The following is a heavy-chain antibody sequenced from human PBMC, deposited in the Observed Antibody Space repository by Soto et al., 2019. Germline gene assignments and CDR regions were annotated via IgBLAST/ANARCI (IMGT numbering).Heavy chain of an antibody. CDR1: GGTFSSYA. J-gene: IGHJ3*02. CDR2: IIPIFGTA. CDR3: ASSGGLYDSSGYYPQGAFDI. V-gene: IGHV1-69*06. Sequence: GASVKVSCKASGGTFSSYAISWVRQAPGQGLEWMGGIIPIFGTANYAQKFQGRVTITADKSTSTAYMELSSLRSEDTAVYYCASSGGLYDSSGYYPQGAFDIWGQGTMVTVSS. D-gene: IGHD3-22*01.